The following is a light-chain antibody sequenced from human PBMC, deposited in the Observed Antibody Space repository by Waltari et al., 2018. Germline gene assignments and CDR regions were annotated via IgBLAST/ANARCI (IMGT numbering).Light chain of an antibody. Sequence: QSVLTHPPSASGTPGPRVTIPCSGSSSNIELTYLYWSQRLPGTAPRLLIYSNNQRPSGVPDRFSGSKSGTSASLAISGLRSDDEADYYCAAWDDSLSGLYVFGTGTKVTVL. CDR2: SNN. V-gene: IGLV1-47*02. CDR1: SSNIELTY. CDR3: AAWDDSLSGLYV. J-gene: IGLJ1*01.